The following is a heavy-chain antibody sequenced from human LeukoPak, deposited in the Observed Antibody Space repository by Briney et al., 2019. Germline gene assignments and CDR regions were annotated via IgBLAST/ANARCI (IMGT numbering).Heavy chain of an antibody. J-gene: IGHJ4*02. CDR1: GGSFSGYY. CDR2: INHSGST. CDR3: AREERYSGRNFDY. D-gene: IGHD1-26*01. V-gene: IGHV4-34*01. Sequence: SETLSLTCAVYGGSFSGYYWSWIRQPPGKGLEWVGEINHSGSTNYNPSLKSRVTISVDTSKNQFSLKLSSVTAADTAVYYCAREERYSGRNFDYWGQGTLVTVSS.